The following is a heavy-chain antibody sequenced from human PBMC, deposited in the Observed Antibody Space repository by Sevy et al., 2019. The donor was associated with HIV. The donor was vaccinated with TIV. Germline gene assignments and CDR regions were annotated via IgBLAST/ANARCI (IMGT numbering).Heavy chain of an antibody. D-gene: IGHD2-15*01. Sequence: GESLKISCKGSGYSFSIYWIGWVRQMPGQGLEWMGIIYPGDSDTSYSPSFHGQVTISADKSINTAYLQWNSLRASDTAMYYCARFGSYRLAYYGMDVWGQGTTVTVSS. CDR3: ARFGSYRLAYYGMDV. V-gene: IGHV5-51*01. CDR1: GYSFSIYW. CDR2: IYPGDSDT. J-gene: IGHJ6*02.